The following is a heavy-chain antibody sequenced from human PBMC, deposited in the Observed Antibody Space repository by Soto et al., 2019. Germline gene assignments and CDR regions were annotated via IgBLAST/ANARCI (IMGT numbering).Heavy chain of an antibody. V-gene: IGHV3-30-3*02. D-gene: IGHD3-3*01. CDR2: ISYDGSNK. CDR1: GFTFSSYA. CDR3: AKQTARDGVVQSYYYYGMDV. Sequence: GGALRLSCAASGFTFSSYAMHWVRQAPGKGLEWAAVISYDGSNKYYADSVKGRFTISRDNSKNTLYLQMNSLRAEDTAVYYCAKQTARDGVVQSYYYYGMDVWGQGTTVTVS. J-gene: IGHJ6*02.